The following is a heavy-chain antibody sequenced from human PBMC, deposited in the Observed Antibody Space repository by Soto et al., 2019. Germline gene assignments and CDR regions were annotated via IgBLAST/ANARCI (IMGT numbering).Heavy chain of an antibody. CDR1: GFTFSSYA. Sequence: GGSQRLSCAASGFTFSSYAMSWDRQSPRKGLEWVSAISGSGGSTYYADSEKVRCTISRDNSKNTLYLQMNSLRAEDTAVYYCAKRYYDFWSGLPYGMDVWGQGTTVTVSS. CDR2: ISGSGGST. CDR3: AKRYYDFWSGLPYGMDV. J-gene: IGHJ6*02. V-gene: IGHV3-23*01. D-gene: IGHD3-3*01.